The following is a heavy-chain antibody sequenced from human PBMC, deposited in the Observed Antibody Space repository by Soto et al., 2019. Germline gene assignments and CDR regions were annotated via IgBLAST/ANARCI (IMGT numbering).Heavy chain of an antibody. CDR3: ARAAVRDGYNYGYYFDY. D-gene: IGHD5-12*01. Sequence: SVKVSCKASGGTFSSYAISWVRQAPGQGLEWMGGIIPIFGTANYAQKFQGRVTITADESTSTAYMELSSLRSEDTAVYYCARAAVRDGYNYGYYFDYWGQGTLVTVSS. J-gene: IGHJ4*02. CDR1: GGTFSSYA. V-gene: IGHV1-69*13. CDR2: IIPIFGTA.